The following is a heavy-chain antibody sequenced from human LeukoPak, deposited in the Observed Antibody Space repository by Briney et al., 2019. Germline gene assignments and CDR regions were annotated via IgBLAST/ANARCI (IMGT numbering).Heavy chain of an antibody. CDR3: AREGGPYRPLDY. J-gene: IGHJ4*02. CDR1: GGSISFTNW. V-gene: IGHV4-4*02. Sequence: SETLSLTCGVSGGSISFTNWWTWVRQPPGKGLEWIGEVHLDGRTNYNPSLQSRLTMLVDFSENHISLKLTSVTAADTAVYYCAREGGPYRPLDYSGQGTLVTVSS. CDR2: VHLDGRT.